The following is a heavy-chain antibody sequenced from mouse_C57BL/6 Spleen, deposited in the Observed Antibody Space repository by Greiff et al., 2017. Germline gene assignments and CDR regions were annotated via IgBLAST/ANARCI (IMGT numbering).Heavy chain of an antibody. Sequence: QVQLQQSGPELVKPGASVTISCKASGYAFSSSWMNWVKQRPGKGLEWIGRIYPGDGDTNYNGKFKGKATLTADKSSSTAYMQLSSLTSEDSAGYFGARPRNYYGSSYPFAYWGQGTLVTVSA. J-gene: IGHJ3*01. D-gene: IGHD1-1*01. CDR1: GYAFSSSW. V-gene: IGHV1-82*01. CDR3: ARPRNYYGSSYPFAY. CDR2: IYPGDGDT.